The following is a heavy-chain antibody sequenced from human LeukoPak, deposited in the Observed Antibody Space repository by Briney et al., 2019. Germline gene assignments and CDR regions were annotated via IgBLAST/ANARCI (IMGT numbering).Heavy chain of an antibody. CDR2: IYTSGST. Sequence: SETLSLTCTVSGGSISRGSHYWGWIRQPAGKGLEWIGRIYTSGSTNYNPSRKSRVTISVDTPKNQFSLKLSSVTAADTAVYYCARSSWYDIIDYWGQGTLVTVSS. V-gene: IGHV4-61*02. CDR3: ARSSWYDIIDY. CDR1: GGSISRGSHY. J-gene: IGHJ4*02. D-gene: IGHD6-13*01.